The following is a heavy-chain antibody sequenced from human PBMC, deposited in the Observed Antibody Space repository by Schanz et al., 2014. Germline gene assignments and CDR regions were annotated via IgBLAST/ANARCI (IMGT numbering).Heavy chain of an antibody. CDR2: IWYDGSNK. J-gene: IGHJ4*02. CDR1: GFIFSSYG. Sequence: QVQLVESGGGVVQPGRSLRLSCAASGFIFSSYGLHWVRQAPGKGLEWVAFIWYDGSNKYYADSVEGRFTISRDNSKNTLYLHMNTLRSEDTAVYYCAKDSTHIDMVLVPTAIDYWGQGTLVTVSS. CDR3: AKDSTHIDMVLVPTAIDY. D-gene: IGHD2-2*01. V-gene: IGHV3-30*02.